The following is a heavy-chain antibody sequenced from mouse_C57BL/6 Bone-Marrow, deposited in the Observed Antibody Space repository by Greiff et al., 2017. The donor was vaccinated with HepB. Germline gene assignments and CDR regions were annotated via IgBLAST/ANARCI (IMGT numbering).Heavy chain of an antibody. CDR3: TRLDYSNSWFAY. Sequence: QVQLQQPGAELVMPGASVKLSCKASGYTFTSYWMHWVKQRPGQGLEWIGEIDPSDSYTNYNQKFKGKSTLTVDKSSSTAYMQRSSLTSEDSAVYYCTRLDYSNSWFAYWGQGTLVTVSA. CDR1: GYTFTSYW. J-gene: IGHJ3*01. D-gene: IGHD2-5*01. V-gene: IGHV1-69*01. CDR2: IDPSDSYT.